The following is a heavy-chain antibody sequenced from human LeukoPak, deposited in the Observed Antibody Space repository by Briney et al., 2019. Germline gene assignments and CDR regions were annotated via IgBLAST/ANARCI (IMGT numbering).Heavy chain of an antibody. Sequence: GGSLRLSCAASGFTFSSYWMHWVRQAPGKGLVWVSRINADGSSTSYADSVKGRFTISRDNAKNTLYLRVDSLRVEDTAVYFCASHRYSGTYMANWGQGTLVTVSS. D-gene: IGHD1-26*01. V-gene: IGHV3-74*01. CDR1: GFTFSSYW. CDR3: ASHRYSGTYMAN. CDR2: INADGSST. J-gene: IGHJ4*02.